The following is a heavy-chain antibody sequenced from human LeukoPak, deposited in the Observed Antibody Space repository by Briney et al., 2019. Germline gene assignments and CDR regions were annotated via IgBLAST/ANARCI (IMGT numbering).Heavy chain of an antibody. V-gene: IGHV3-21*05. CDR2: INDVSSDI. Sequence: GGSLRLSCAASEFTISLYAMNWVRQAPGKGLEWVSYINDVSSDIHYADSVKGRFTISRDNAKNTLYLQMNSLRAEDTAVYYCARDTYQPGLIDCWGQGTLVTVSS. J-gene: IGHJ4*02. D-gene: IGHD2-2*01. CDR1: EFTISLYA. CDR3: ARDTYQPGLIDC.